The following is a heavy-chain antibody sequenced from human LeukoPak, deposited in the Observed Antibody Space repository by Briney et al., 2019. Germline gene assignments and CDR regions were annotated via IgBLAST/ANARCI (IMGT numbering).Heavy chain of an antibody. V-gene: IGHV4-39*07. CDR3: ARDPAAAGNFARDY. CDR2: IYYSGST. J-gene: IGHJ4*02. Sequence: PSETLSLTCTVSGGSISSSSYYWVWIRQPPGKGLEWIGSIYYSGSTYYNPSLKSRVTISVDTSKNQFSLNLNSVTAADTAVYYCARDPAAAGNFARDYWGQGILVTVSS. D-gene: IGHD6-13*01. CDR1: GGSISSSSYY.